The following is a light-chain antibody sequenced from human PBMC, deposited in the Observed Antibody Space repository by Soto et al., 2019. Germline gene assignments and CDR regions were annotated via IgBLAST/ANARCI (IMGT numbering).Light chain of an antibody. CDR1: SSDVGSSNL. CDR2: GAS. CDR3: AAWDDTLNGVL. Sequence: QSALTQPASVSGSPGQSITISCTGTSSDVGSSNLVSWYQQHPDTAPKLLIYGASKRPSGVSNRFSGSKSGNTASLTISGLQSEDEADYYCAAWDDTLNGVLFGGGTKLTVL. J-gene: IGLJ2*01. V-gene: IGLV2-14*02.